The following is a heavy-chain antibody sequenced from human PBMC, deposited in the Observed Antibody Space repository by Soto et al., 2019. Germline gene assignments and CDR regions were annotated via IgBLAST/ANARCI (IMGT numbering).Heavy chain of an antibody. CDR3: VRTFVVVTDFDF. Sequence: QVQLVQSGAEEKKPGASVKVSCKPSGYTFSSYAMHWVRQAPGQRLEWMGWINAGNGNTKYSQKFQGRITITTDTSATAAHVESSSLKSEGTAVYSSVRTFVVVTDFDFWGQGTLVTVS. J-gene: IGHJ4*02. CDR2: INAGNGNT. V-gene: IGHV1-3*05. CDR1: GYTFSSYA. D-gene: IGHD2-21*02.